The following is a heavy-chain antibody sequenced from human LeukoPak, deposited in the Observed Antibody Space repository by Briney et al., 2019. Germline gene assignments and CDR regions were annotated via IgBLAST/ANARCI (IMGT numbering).Heavy chain of an antibody. D-gene: IGHD4-11*01. CDR1: GYTFTSYA. J-gene: IGHJ6*02. Sequence: ASVKVSCKASGYTFTSYAMHWMRQAPGQRLEWMGWINAGNGNTEYSQKFQGRVTITRDTSASTAYMELSSLRSEDTAVYYCARDRHDYSNYYYYYGMDVWGQGTTVTVSS. CDR3: ARDRHDYSNYYYYYGMDV. CDR2: INAGNGNT. V-gene: IGHV1-3*01.